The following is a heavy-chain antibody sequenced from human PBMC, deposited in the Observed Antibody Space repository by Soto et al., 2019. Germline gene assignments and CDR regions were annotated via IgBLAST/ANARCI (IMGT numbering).Heavy chain of an antibody. D-gene: IGHD6-19*01. CDR1: GYTLTELS. J-gene: IGHJ6*02. CDR3: ATVTIAVAGTEAYGMDV. CDR2: FDHEDGET. Sequence: QVQLVQSGAEVKKPGASVKVSCKVSGYTLTELSMHWVRQAPGKGLEWMGGFDHEDGETIYAQKFQGRVTMTEDTSTDTAYMELSSLRSEDTAVYYCATVTIAVAGTEAYGMDVWGQGTTVTVSS. V-gene: IGHV1-24*01.